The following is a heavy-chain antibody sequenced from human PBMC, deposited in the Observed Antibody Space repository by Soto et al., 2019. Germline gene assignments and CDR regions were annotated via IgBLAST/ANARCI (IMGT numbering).Heavy chain of an antibody. CDR2: ISWNSGSI. Sequence: GGSLRLSCAASGFTFDDYVMHWVRQAPGKGLEWVSGISWNSGSIGYADSVKGRFTISRDNAKNSLYLQMNSLRAEDTALYYCAKGSNYDYIWGEFRDTYYFDYWGQGTLVTVSS. CDR1: GFTFDDYV. CDR3: AKGSNYDYIWGEFRDTYYFDY. J-gene: IGHJ4*02. D-gene: IGHD3-16*01. V-gene: IGHV3-9*01.